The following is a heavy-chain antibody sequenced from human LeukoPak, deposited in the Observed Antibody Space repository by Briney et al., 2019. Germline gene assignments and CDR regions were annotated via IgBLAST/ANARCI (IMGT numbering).Heavy chain of an antibody. J-gene: IGHJ4*02. CDR1: GFTFSSYW. CDR3: ASTFYSNSDY. Sequence: GGSLRLSCAASGFTFSSYWMNWVRHAPGKGLVWVSRIASDGSSTTYADSVKGRFSISRDNAKNSLYLQMNSLRAEDTAVYYCASTFYSNSDYWGQGTLVTVSS. D-gene: IGHD2/OR15-2a*01. CDR2: IASDGSST. V-gene: IGHV3-74*01.